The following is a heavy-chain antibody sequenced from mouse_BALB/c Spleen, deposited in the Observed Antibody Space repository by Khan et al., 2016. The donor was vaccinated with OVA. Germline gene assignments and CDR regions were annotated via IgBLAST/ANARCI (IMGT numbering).Heavy chain of an antibody. V-gene: IGHV1S132*01. D-gene: IGHD2-1*01. J-gene: IGHJ3*01. CDR2: IYPGTGSI. CDR3: ARGSGFGNYFDY. Sequence: QVQLQQSGGDLVRPGASVKLSCKTSGYIFTSYWIHWVKQWSGQGLEWIARIYPGTGSIYYNENFKDKATLTADISSSTAYMQLGSLKSEDSAVYHCARGSGFGNYFDYWGQGTLVTVSA. CDR1: GYIFTSYW.